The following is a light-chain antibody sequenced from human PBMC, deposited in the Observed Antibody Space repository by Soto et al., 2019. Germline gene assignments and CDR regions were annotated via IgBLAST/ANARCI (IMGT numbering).Light chain of an antibody. CDR3: QSYDSSLSAYV. Sequence: QSVLTQPPSASGTPGQRVTISCSGSSSNIGDNPVNWYQQVPGAAPKLLIYGNINRPSGVPDRFSGSKSATSASLAIAGLQAEDEADYYCQSYDSSLSAYVFGAGTKLTVL. J-gene: IGLJ1*01. CDR2: GNI. CDR1: SSNIGDNP. V-gene: IGLV1-40*01.